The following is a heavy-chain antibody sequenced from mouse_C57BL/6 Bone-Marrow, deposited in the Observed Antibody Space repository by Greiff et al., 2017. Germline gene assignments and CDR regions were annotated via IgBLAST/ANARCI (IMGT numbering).Heavy chain of an antibody. J-gene: IGHJ3*01. V-gene: IGHV1-23*01. CDR2: IDPETCGT. CDR3: ATPPWFAY. Sequence: VQLQQSGAELVRPGASVKLSCKASGYTFPDYEMHCVKQTPVHGLEWIGAIDPETCGTAYNQKFKGKATLTADKSSSTAYMELHSLTAEYSAVYYCATPPWFAYWGQGTLVTVSA. CDR1: GYTFPDYE.